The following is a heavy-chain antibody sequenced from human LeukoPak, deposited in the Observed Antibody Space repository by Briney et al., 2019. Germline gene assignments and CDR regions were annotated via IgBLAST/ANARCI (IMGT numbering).Heavy chain of an antibody. D-gene: IGHD3-16*01. Sequence: KSSETLSLTCAVSGYSISSGYYWGWIRQPPGKGLEWIGNIYHSGSTYYNPSLKSRVTISVDTSKNQFSLKLSSVTAADTAVYYCARTVYHAFDIWGQGTMVTVSS. CDR1: GYSISSGYY. CDR2: IYHSGST. J-gene: IGHJ3*02. V-gene: IGHV4-38-2*01. CDR3: ARTVYHAFDI.